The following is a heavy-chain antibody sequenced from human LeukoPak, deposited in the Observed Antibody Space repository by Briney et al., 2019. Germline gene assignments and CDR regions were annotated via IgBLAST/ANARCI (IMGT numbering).Heavy chain of an antibody. CDR1: GGSFSGYY. CDR3: ASPHYDYVWGSYRYLGDY. CDR2: INHSGST. V-gene: IGHV4-34*01. J-gene: IGHJ4*02. Sequence: SETLSLTCAVYGGSFSGYYWSWIRQPPGKGLEWIGEINHSGSTNYNPSLKSRVTISVDTSKNQFSLKLSSVTAADTAVYYCASPHYDYVWGSYRYLGDYWGQGTLVTVS. D-gene: IGHD3-16*02.